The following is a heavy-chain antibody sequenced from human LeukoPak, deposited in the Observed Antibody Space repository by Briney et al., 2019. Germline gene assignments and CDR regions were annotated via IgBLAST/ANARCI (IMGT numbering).Heavy chain of an antibody. V-gene: IGHV4-4*02. Sequence: PSGTLSLTCIVSGGSISSLNLWSWLRQTPGKGLEWIGEMYLGGTTNFNPSLKSRVTILIGKSKNQLSLQLTSVTAADTAVYYCAGLEGRYSTDWFYFFDYWGQGALVTVSS. J-gene: IGHJ4*02. D-gene: IGHD6-19*01. CDR1: GGSISSLNL. CDR2: MYLGGTT. CDR3: AGLEGRYSTDWFYFFDY.